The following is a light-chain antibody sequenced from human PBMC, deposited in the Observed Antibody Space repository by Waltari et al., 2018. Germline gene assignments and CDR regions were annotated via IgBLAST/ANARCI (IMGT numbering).Light chain of an antibody. CDR2: SAS. CDR1: QSVSIN. CDR3: QQHNDWPRT. Sequence: EVEMTQSPATLSVSPGERVTLSCRASQSVSINLSWYQQKPGQAPRLLMCSASIRAAGVPARFSGSGSGTEFALTISSLQSEDIAVYYCQQHNDWPRTFGQGTKVEI. J-gene: IGKJ1*01. V-gene: IGKV3-15*01.